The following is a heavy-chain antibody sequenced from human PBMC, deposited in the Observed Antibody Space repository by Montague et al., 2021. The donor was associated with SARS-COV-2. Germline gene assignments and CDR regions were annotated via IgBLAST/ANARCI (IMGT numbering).Heavy chain of an antibody. J-gene: IGHJ5*01. Sequence: SETLSLTCTVSFGSISTYYWSWIRQPPGKGLEWIGFIFYNGSTKXNPSLKRRVSISLDTSKNQFSLKLSSVTAADTAVYYCARQDAWAYCGDECYRGWFDSWGQGTPVTVSS. CDR2: IFYNGST. CDR1: FGSISTYY. V-gene: IGHV4-59*01. D-gene: IGHD2-21*01. CDR3: ARQDAWAYCGDECYRGWFDS.